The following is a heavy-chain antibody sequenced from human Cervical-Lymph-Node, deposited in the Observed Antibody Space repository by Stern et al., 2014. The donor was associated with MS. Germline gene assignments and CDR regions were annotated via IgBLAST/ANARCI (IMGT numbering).Heavy chain of an antibody. V-gene: IGHV1-69*01. J-gene: IGHJ4*02. CDR1: GGSFSNYA. D-gene: IGHD3-10*02. CDR2: ISPMFGTP. CDR3: AREDRPMLPVFAY. Sequence: VQLVESGAEVKKPGSSVTVSCKASGGSFSNYAMNWVRQATGQGIEWIGAISPMFGTPNYGQRFQGRVTITADESTTTVYLELRTLRSEDTAVYYCAREDRPMLPVFAYWGQGTLVTVSS.